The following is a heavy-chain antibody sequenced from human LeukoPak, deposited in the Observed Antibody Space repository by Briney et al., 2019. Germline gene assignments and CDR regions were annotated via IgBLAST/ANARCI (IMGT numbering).Heavy chain of an antibody. Sequence: PSETLSLTCAVSGGSISNSNYYWGWIRQPPGKGLEWIGVIYYNPSLKSRVTISIDTSKNQFSLRLSSVTAEDTAVYYCARRRVSTSDFDYWGQGTLVAVSS. V-gene: IGHV4-39*01. CDR2: IYY. J-gene: IGHJ4*02. D-gene: IGHD6-6*01. CDR1: GGSISNSNYY. CDR3: ARRRVSTSDFDY.